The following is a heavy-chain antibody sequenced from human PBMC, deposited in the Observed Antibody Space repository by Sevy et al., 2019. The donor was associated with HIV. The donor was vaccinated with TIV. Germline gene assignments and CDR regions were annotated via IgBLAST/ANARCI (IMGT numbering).Heavy chain of an antibody. Sequence: ASVKVSCKASGYSFTNYAIHWVRQAPGQGLEWMGWIKTDNGNTKYSQRLQGRVTITRDTSATTAYMEMSSLRYDDTALYFCARGKGGIFGVVVGQFDSWGQGTLVTVSS. CDR1: GYSFTNYA. CDR3: ARGKGGIFGVVVGQFDS. D-gene: IGHD3-3*01. V-gene: IGHV1-3*04. J-gene: IGHJ4*02. CDR2: IKTDNGNT.